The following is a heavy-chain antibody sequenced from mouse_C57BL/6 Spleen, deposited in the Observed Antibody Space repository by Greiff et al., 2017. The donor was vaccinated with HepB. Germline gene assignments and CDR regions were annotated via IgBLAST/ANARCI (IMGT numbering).Heavy chain of an antibody. CDR3: ARGGRYYGSSPWYFDV. J-gene: IGHJ1*03. D-gene: IGHD1-1*01. Sequence: VQLQQSGPELVKPGASVKIPCKASGYTFTDYNMDWVKQSHGKSLEWIGDINPNNGGTIYNQKFKGKATLTVDKSSSTAYMELRSLTSEDTAVYYCARGGRYYGSSPWYFDVWGTGTTVTVSS. V-gene: IGHV1-18*01. CDR1: GYTFTDYN. CDR2: INPNNGGT.